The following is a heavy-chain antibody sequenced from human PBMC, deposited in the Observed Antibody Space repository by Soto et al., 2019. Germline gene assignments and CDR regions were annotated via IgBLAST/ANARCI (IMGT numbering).Heavy chain of an antibody. V-gene: IGHV4-30-4*01. J-gene: IGHJ4*02. CDR3: ATYDTSGRLAN. CDR1: GASISSGDYY. CDR2: LSSSGST. Sequence: PSETLSLTCTVSGASISSGDYYWTWIRQPPGKGLEWIGYLSSSGSTYYNPSLKSRVSMSVDTSKNQFSLQLSSVTAADTAVYYCATYDTSGRLANWGQGTLVTISS. D-gene: IGHD3-22*01.